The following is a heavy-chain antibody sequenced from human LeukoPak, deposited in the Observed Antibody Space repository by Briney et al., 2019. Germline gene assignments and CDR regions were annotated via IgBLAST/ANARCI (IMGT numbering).Heavy chain of an antibody. CDR3: AREGGFFRPLDY. Sequence: PSETLSLTCGVSGGSVTSTNWWTWVRQPPGKGLEWIGEVHLDGRTNYNPSLKSRLTMSVDLSENHISLKLTSVTAADTAVYYCAREGGFFRPLDYSGQGTLVTVSS. J-gene: IGHJ4*02. V-gene: IGHV4-4*02. D-gene: IGHD3-3*01. CDR2: VHLDGRT. CDR1: GGSVTSTNW.